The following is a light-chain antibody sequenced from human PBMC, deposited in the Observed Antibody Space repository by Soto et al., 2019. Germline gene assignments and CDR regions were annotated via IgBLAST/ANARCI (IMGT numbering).Light chain of an antibody. CDR2: EVS. V-gene: IGLV2-14*01. Sequence: QSVLTQPAFVSGSPGQSITISCSGTSNDVGGYDYVSWYQQHPGKAPKLVIYEVSNRPSWVSNRFSGSKSGNTASLTISGLQPEDEADYYCNSYTSSSTLVFGGGTKLTVL. CDR3: NSYTSSSTLV. CDR1: SNDVGGYDY. J-gene: IGLJ2*01.